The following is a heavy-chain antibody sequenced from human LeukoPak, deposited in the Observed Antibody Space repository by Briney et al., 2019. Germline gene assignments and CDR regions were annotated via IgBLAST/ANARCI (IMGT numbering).Heavy chain of an antibody. CDR2: ISSSGSTI. CDR1: GFTFSDYY. J-gene: IGHJ1*01. D-gene: IGHD2-2*01. V-gene: IGHV3-11*04. CDR3: ARVPGIVVVPAAYFQH. Sequence: GGSLRLSCAASGFTFSDYYTSWIRQAPGKGLEWVSYISSSGSTIYYADSVKGRFTISRDNAENSLYLQMNSLRAEDTAVYYCARVPGIVVVPAAYFQHWGQGTLVTVSS.